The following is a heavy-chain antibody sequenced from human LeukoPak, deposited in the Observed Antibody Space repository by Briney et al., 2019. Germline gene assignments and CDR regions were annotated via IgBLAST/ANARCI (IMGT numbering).Heavy chain of an antibody. D-gene: IGHD3-10*01. CDR1: GGTFSSYT. CDR3: ARKGGLGTYGIFDY. V-gene: IGHV1-69*02. Sequence: SVKVSCKASGGTFSSYTISWVRQAPGQGLEWMGRIIPILGEPDYAQKFQGRVRITADMSTSTAYMELSSLRSEDTAVYYCARKGGLGTYGIFDYWGQGTLVTVSS. CDR2: IIPILGEP. J-gene: IGHJ4*02.